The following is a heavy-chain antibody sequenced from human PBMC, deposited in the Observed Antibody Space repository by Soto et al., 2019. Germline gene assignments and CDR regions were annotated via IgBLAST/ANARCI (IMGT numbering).Heavy chain of an antibody. V-gene: IGHV1-18*01. CDR3: ASFREGYSYGWSYYYGMDV. CDR1: GYTCTSYG. D-gene: IGHD5-18*01. CDR2: ISAYNGNT. Sequence: QVQLVQCGAEVKKPGASVKVSCKASGYTCTSYGFSWVRQARGQGLEWMGWISAYNGNTNYAQKLQGRLTMTTDTATSTAYMELRSLRSDDTAVYYCASFREGYSYGWSYYYGMDVWGQGTTVTVSS. J-gene: IGHJ6*02.